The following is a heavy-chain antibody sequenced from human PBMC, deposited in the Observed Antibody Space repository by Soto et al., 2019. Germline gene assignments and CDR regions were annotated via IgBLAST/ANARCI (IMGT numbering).Heavy chain of an antibody. CDR3: ARERGTMIVVDTVPGWFDP. D-gene: IGHD3-22*01. CDR1: GGSISSGDYY. CDR2: IYYSGST. J-gene: IGHJ5*02. V-gene: IGHV4-30-4*01. Sequence: QVQLQESGPGLVKPSQTLSLTCTVSGGSISSGDYYWSWIRQPPGKGLEWIGYIYYSGSTYYNPSLKSRVTISVDTSKNQFSLKLSSVTAADTAVYYCARERGTMIVVDTVPGWFDPWGQGTLVTVSS.